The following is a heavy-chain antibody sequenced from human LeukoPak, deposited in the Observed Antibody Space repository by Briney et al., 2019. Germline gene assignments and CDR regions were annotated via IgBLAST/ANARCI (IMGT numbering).Heavy chain of an antibody. CDR3: ARQPSAGQFDP. Sequence: SETLSLTCTVSGGSISSYYWSWIRQPPGKGLEWIGYIYYSGSTNYNPSLKSRVTISVDTSKNLFSLKLSSVTAADTAVYYCARQPSAGQFDPWGQGTLVTVSS. CDR2: IYYSGST. V-gene: IGHV4-59*08. J-gene: IGHJ5*02. D-gene: IGHD6-13*01. CDR1: GGSISSYY.